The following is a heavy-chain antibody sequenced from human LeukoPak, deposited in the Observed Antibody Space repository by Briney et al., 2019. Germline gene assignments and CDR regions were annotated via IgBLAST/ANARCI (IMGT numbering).Heavy chain of an antibody. D-gene: IGHD3-10*01. Sequence: GGSLRLSCAASGFTFDDYAMHWVRQAPGKGLEWVSGISWNSGSIGYADSVKGRFTISRDNAKGSLFLQMNNLRAEDTAVYYCARDQWFGELLADFFDYWGQGILVTVSS. CDR2: ISWNSGSI. CDR3: ARDQWFGELLADFFDY. J-gene: IGHJ4*02. CDR1: GFTFDDYA. V-gene: IGHV3-9*01.